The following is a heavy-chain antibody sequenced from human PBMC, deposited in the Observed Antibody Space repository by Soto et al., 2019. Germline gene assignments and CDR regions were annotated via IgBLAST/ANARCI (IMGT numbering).Heavy chain of an antibody. D-gene: IGHD3-16*01. Sequence: QVQLVQSGAEVKKPGASVKVSCRASGYTFTSNYMHWVRQAPGQGLEWMGIINPSDGSTLYAQKFQGRSTMTSDSSTSTVYMELSSLRSEDTAIYYCAGGNSGWGSYGASDHWGQGTLVTVSS. J-gene: IGHJ5*02. CDR1: GYTFTSNY. V-gene: IGHV1-46*03. CDR2: INPSDGST. CDR3: AGGNSGWGSYGASDH.